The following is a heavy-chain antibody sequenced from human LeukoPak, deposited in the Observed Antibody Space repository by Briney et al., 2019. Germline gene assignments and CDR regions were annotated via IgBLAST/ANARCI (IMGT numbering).Heavy chain of an antibody. CDR1: GYTFSSYG. D-gene: IGHD1-26*01. CDR3: ARDNSVGDYAWWFDP. Sequence: GASVKVSCKGSGYTFSSYGISWVRQAPGQGLEWMGWISAYNGNTNYAQKFQGRVTMTRDMSTSTDYMELSSLRSEDTAVYYCARDNSVGDYAWWFDPWGQGTLVTVSS. J-gene: IGHJ5*02. V-gene: IGHV1-18*01. CDR2: ISAYNGNT.